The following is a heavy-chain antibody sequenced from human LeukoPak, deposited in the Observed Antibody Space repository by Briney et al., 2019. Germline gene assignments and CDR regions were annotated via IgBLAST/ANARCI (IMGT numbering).Heavy chain of an antibody. J-gene: IGHJ5*02. V-gene: IGHV4-30-2*01. Sequence: SQTLSLTCTVSGGSISSGGYYWSWIRQPPGKGLEWIGEIYHSGSTNYNPSLKSRVTISVDKSKNQFSLKLSSVTAADTAVYYCARDLPYCSSTSCYDWFDPWGQGTLVTVSS. D-gene: IGHD2-2*01. CDR1: GGSISSGGYY. CDR2: IYHSGST. CDR3: ARDLPYCSSTSCYDWFDP.